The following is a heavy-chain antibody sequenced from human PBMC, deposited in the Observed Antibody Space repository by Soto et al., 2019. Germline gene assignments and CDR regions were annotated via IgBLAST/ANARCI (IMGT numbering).Heavy chain of an antibody. D-gene: IGHD2-15*01. Sequence: SLRLSCAVSGFTFDDNAMHWVRQAPEKGLEWVSGINWKSDIGYADSVKGRFTISRDNAENSLYLQMNSLRAEDTAVYYCARSDGVAGNWYFDLWGRGTLVTVS. CDR3: ARSDGVAGNWYFDL. V-gene: IGHV3-9*01. CDR2: INWKSDI. J-gene: IGHJ2*01. CDR1: GFTFDDNA.